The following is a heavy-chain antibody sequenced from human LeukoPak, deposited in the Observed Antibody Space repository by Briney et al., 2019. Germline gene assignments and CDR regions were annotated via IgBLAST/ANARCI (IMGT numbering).Heavy chain of an antibody. CDR3: AKRSGYTTGWFFDF. D-gene: IGHD6-19*01. J-gene: IGHJ4*02. CDR1: GFSFSSYA. Sequence: GGSLRLSCAASGFSFSSYAISWVRQAPGKGLEWVSSISGSGDNTYYAESVKGRFTISRDNSKNTLFLQMNSLRAEDTAVFYCAKRSGYTTGWFFDFWGQGTLVTVSS. CDR2: ISGSGDNT. V-gene: IGHV3-23*01.